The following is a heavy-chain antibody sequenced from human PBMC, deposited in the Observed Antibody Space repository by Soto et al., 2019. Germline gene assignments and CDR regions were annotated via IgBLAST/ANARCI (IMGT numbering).Heavy chain of an antibody. Sequence: GGSLRLSCAACGFTFSSYWMNWVRQAPGKGLEWVANINQDGNEDNLLDSVKGRFTISRDNAKNSLFLQMNSLRVDDTAVYYCARTGDGHHDFLDYWGQGALVTSPQ. CDR2: INQDGNED. J-gene: IGHJ4*02. V-gene: IGHV3-7*01. CDR3: ARTGDGHHDFLDY. CDR1: GFTFSSYW. D-gene: IGHD1-1*01.